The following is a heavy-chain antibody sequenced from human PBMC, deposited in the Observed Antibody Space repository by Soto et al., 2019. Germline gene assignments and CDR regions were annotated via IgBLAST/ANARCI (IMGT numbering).Heavy chain of an antibody. CDR1: GYTFAYYG. CDR2: ISAKTGNT. D-gene: IGHD3-22*01. J-gene: IGHJ4*02. Sequence: QVQLVQSGTEVKKPGASVKVSCKASGYTFAYYGISWVRRAPGQGLEWVGWISAKTGNTKYAQIVQARVTLTTDTSASTAYMELRSLRSDDTAMYYCARDRFQYDSSGQGDYWGQGTLVTVSS. CDR3: ARDRFQYDSSGQGDY. V-gene: IGHV1-18*04.